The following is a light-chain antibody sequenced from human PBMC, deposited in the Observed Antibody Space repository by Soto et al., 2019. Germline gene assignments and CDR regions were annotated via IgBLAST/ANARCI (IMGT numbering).Light chain of an antibody. Sequence: DIQMTQSPSSVSASVGDRVTITCRASQGISSWLALYQQEPGKAPKLLIYSASGLQSGVPSKFSGSGSGTDFTLTIRSLQHEDFATYFCQQGYSFPYTFGQGTKLEIK. CDR2: SAS. J-gene: IGKJ2*01. CDR1: QGISSW. CDR3: QQGYSFPYT. V-gene: IGKV1-12*01.